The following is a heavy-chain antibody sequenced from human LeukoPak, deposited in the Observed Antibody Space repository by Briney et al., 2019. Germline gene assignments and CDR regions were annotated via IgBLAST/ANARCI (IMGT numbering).Heavy chain of an antibody. D-gene: IGHD3-22*01. Sequence: GSSLRLSCAASGFNFSSYVMLGLRQAPGKGLEWVAVISYDGSNKYYADSVEGRFTISRDNSKNTLYLQMNSLRAEDTAVYYCATHTNTGHYYDSSGYYCDYWGQGTLVTVSS. CDR2: ISYDGSNK. CDR3: ATHTNTGHYYDSSGYYCDY. J-gene: IGHJ4*02. CDR1: GFNFSSYV. V-gene: IGHV3-30*03.